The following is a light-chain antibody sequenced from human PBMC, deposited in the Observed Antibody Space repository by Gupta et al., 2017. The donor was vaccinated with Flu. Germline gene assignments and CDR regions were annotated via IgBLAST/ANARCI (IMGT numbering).Light chain of an antibody. V-gene: IGLV3-25*02. CDR2: KDN. CDR1: ALPKQF. CDR3: KSADTSGTYRV. J-gene: IGLJ3*02. Sequence: SYELTQPPSVSVSPGQTARITCSGDALPKQFAYWYQQKPGQAPVLVIYKDNERPSGIPERFSGSSSGTTVTLTISGVQAEDEADYYCKSADTSGTYRVFGGGTKVSVL.